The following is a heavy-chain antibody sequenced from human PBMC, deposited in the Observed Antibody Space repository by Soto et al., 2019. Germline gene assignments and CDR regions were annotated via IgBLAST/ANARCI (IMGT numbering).Heavy chain of an antibody. J-gene: IGHJ4*02. V-gene: IGHV4-59*12. D-gene: IGHD3-3*01. Sequence: PSETLSLTCTVSGGSISSNYWSWIRQPPGKGLEWIGYIYYSGSTNYNPSLKSRVTISVDTSKNQFSLKLSSVTAADTAVYYCARGPPFGRWGQEPLVTVSS. CDR3: ARGPPFGR. CDR2: IYYSGST. CDR1: GGSISSNY.